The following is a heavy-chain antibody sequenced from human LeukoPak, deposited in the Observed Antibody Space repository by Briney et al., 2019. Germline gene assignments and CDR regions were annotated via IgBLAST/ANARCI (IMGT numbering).Heavy chain of an antibody. V-gene: IGHV3-21*01. CDR2: ISSSSSYI. D-gene: IGHD4-23*01. CDR1: GFTFSSYS. Sequence: GGSLRLSCAASGFTFSSYSMNWVRQAPGKGLEWVSSISSSSSYIYYADSVKGRFTISRDNAKNSLYLQMNSLRAEGTAVYYCAREVVTGIFDYWGQGTLVTVSS. CDR3: AREVVTGIFDY. J-gene: IGHJ4*02.